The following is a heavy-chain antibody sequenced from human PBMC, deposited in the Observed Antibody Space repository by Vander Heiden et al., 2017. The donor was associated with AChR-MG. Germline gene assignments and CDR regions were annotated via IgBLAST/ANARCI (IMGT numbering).Heavy chain of an antibody. D-gene: IGHD6-13*01. Sequence: QVQLQESGPGLVKPSQTLSLTCSVSGGSISSGGYYWTWIRQHPGQGLEWIGYIYYGGGTYYNPSLKSRVTISVDTSKNQFSLKLSSVTAADTAVYYCARADTPGYSSSWYFDYWGQGTLVTVSS. J-gene: IGHJ4*02. CDR3: ARADTPGYSSSWYFDY. V-gene: IGHV4-31*03. CDR2: IYYGGGT. CDR1: GGSISSGGYY.